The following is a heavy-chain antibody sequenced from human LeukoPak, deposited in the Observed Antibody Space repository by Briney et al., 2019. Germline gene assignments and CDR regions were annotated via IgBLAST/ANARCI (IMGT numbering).Heavy chain of an antibody. Sequence: ASVKVSCKASGYTFTSYDINWVRQATGQGLEWMGWMNPNSGNTGYAQKFQGRVTMTRNTSISTAYMELSSLRSEDTAVYYCARGDSSSWYILNYYYYYMDVWGEGTTVTVSS. V-gene: IGHV1-8*01. CDR2: MNPNSGNT. CDR3: ARGDSSSWYILNYYYYYMDV. J-gene: IGHJ6*03. D-gene: IGHD6-13*01. CDR1: GYTFTSYD.